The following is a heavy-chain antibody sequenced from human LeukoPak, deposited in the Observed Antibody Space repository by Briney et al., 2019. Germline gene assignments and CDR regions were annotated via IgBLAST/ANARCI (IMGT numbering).Heavy chain of an antibody. J-gene: IGHJ4*02. CDR1: GFTFRSYV. Sequence: GGSLRLSCAASGFTFRSYVMSWVRQAPGKGLEWVSGVTESGGSAYYTDSVKGRFTISRDNSKNTLYLQMNSLRDEDTAVYYCAKPGSGVGSGRHYFDYWAQGTLVTVSS. V-gene: IGHV3-23*01. D-gene: IGHD2-15*01. CDR2: VTESGGSA. CDR3: AKPGSGVGSGRHYFDY.